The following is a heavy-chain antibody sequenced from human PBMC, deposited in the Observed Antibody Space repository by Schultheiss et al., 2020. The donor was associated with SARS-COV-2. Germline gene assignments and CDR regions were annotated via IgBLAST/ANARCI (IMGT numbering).Heavy chain of an antibody. CDR3: AKDLRVGCSSTSCYTANMDV. Sequence: GGSLRLSCAASGFTFSGYTMSWVRQAPGKGLEWVSAISGSGGSTYYADSVKGRFTISRDNSKNTLYLQMNSLRAEDTAVYYCAKDLRVGCSSTSCYTANMDVWGKGTTVTVSS. CDR2: ISGSGGST. J-gene: IGHJ6*03. CDR1: GFTFSGYT. V-gene: IGHV3-23*01. D-gene: IGHD2-2*02.